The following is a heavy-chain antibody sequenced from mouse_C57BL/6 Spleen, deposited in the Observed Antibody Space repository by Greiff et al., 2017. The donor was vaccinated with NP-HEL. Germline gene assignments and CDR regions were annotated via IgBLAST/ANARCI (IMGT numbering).Heavy chain of an antibody. CDR3: ARSEGYYFDY. CDR2: IYPSDSET. V-gene: IGHV1-61*01. J-gene: IGHJ2*01. CDR1: GYTFTSYW. Sequence: QVQLQQPGAELVRPGSSVKLSCKASGYTFTSYWMDWVKQRPGQGLEWIGNIYPSDSETHYNQKFKDKATLTVDKSSSTAYMQLSSLTSEDSAVYYCARSEGYYFDYWGKGTTLTVSS.